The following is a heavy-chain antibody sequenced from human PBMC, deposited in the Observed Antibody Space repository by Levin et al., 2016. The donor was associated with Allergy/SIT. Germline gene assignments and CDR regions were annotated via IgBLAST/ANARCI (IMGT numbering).Heavy chain of an antibody. V-gene: IGHV4-34*01. Sequence: SETLSLTCAVYGGSFSGYYWSWIRQPPGKGLEWIGEINHSGSTNYNPSLKSRVTISVDTSKNQFSLKLSSVTAADTAVYYCARGAISPGTNRRNMVRGVIRGFDPWGQGTLVTVSS. CDR1: GGSFSGYY. J-gene: IGHJ5*02. CDR3: ARGAISPGTNRRNMVRGVIRGFDP. D-gene: IGHD3-10*01. CDR2: INHSGST.